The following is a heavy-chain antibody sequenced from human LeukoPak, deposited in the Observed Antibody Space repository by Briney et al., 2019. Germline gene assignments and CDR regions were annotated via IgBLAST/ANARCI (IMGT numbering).Heavy chain of an antibody. CDR1: GGSIITYY. V-gene: IGHV4-59*01. CDR2: SDYSGSA. Sequence: SETLSLTCTVSGGSIITYYWGWIRQPPGKGLEWIGYSDYSGSANYNPSLKSRVTISVDTSKNQFSLNLSSVTAADTAVYYCAQNWGSYAFDIWGRGTMVTVSS. J-gene: IGHJ3*02. D-gene: IGHD7-27*01. CDR3: AQNWGSYAFDI.